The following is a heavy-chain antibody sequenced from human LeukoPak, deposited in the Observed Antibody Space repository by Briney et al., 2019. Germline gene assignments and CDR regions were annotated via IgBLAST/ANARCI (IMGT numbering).Heavy chain of an antibody. V-gene: IGHV4-34*01. CDR3: ARERLTVSTLVNYYYAMDV. CDR1: CGSFRVYY. D-gene: IGHD4-17*01. J-gene: IGHJ6*02. Sequence: PSETLSLTCAVYCGSFRVYYWRWVRQPPGKGLEWIGEIDHSGSTYYNPSLKSRFTISIDTTKNQSSLNLRSVTAAATAVYYCARERLTVSTLVNYYYAMDVRGQGTTVTVSS. CDR2: IDHSGST.